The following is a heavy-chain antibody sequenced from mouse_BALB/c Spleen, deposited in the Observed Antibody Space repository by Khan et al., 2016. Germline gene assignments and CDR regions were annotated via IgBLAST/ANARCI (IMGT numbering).Heavy chain of an antibody. CDR3: NAIYYGSDVYCDY. J-gene: IGHJ2*01. V-gene: IGHV14-4*02. D-gene: IGHD1-1*01. CDR1: VFNIKDYY. CDR2: IDPENGDT. Sequence: VQLQQSGAELVRSGASVKLSCTASVFNIKDYYMHWVKQRPEQGLEWIGWIDPENGDTEYAPKFQGKATMTADTSSNAAYLQFSSLTSDDSAVYYCNAIYYGSDVYCDYWGQGTTLTVSS.